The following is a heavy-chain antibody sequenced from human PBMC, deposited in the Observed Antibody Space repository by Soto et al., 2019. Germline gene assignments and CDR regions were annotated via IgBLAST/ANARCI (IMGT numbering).Heavy chain of an antibody. CDR3: VRGTGFITSPLLDP. J-gene: IGHJ5*02. D-gene: IGHD3-10*01. CDR1: GYSFGNYD. Sequence: QVRLEQSGAEVKEPGASVKVSCQASGYSFGNYDINWVRQAAGQGLEWMGWMNPNSGNTGYAQKLQGRLILTRDNSISTAYMELSSLTSEDTAVYYCVRGTGFITSPLLDPWGQGTLVTVSS. V-gene: IGHV1-8*01. CDR2: MNPNSGNT.